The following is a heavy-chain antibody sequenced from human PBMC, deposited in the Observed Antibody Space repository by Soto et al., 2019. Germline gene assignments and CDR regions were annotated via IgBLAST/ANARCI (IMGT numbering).Heavy chain of an antibody. CDR2: ISAYNGNT. V-gene: IGHV1-18*04. CDR1: GYTFTSYG. J-gene: IGHJ3*02. Sequence: GASLKVSCKASGYTFTSYGIIWVRQAPGQGLECMGWISAYNGNTNYAQKLQGRVTMTTDTSTSTDYMELRSLRSGDTAVYYCARSVSGSWFAFDIWGQGTMVTV. D-gene: IGHD6-13*01. CDR3: ARSVSGSWFAFDI.